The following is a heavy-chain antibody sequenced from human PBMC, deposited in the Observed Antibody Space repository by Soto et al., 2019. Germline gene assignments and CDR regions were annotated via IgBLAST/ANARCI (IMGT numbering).Heavy chain of an antibody. CDR2: IKSKNDGETT. CDR1: GFTFYTAW. J-gene: IGHJ5*02. V-gene: IGHV3-15*07. D-gene: IGHD3-3*01. Sequence: EVQLVESGGDLVKPGGSLRLSCAASGFTFYTAWLNWARQAPGKGLEWVGRIKSKNDGETTDYAAPVKGRFTISRDDSINTLYLQMNSLKTDDTAVYYCVTDTRGSWGQGTLVTVSS. CDR3: VTDTRGS.